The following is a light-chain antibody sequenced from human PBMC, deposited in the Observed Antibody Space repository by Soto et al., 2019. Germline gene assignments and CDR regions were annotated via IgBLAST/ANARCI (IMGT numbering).Light chain of an antibody. J-gene: IGLJ3*02. V-gene: IGLV6-57*04. CDR3: QSYDNSLSGSWV. CDR2: EDN. CDR1: SGSIASNY. Sequence: LTQPHSVSESPGKTVTISCTRSSGSIASNYVQWYQQRPGSAPTTVIYEDNQRPSGVPDRFSGSIDSSSNSASLTISGLKTEDEAHYYCQSYDNSLSGSWVFGGGTQLTVL.